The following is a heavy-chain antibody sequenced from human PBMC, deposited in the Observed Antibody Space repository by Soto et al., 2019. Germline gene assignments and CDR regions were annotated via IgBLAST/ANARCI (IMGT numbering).Heavy chain of an antibody. CDR3: GRRNYGSGSFMMGGFDY. D-gene: IGHD3-10*01. CDR2: IIPIFGTA. V-gene: IGHV1-69*13. CDR1: GGTFSSYA. Sequence: GASVKVSCKASGGTFSSYAISWVRQAPGQGLEWMGGIIPIFGTANYAQKFQGRVTITADESTSTAYMELSSLRSEDTAVYYCGRRNYGSGSFMMGGFDYWGQGTLVTVSS. J-gene: IGHJ4*02.